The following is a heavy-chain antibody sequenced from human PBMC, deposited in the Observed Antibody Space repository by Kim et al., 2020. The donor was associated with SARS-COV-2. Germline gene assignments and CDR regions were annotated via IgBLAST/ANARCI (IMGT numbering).Heavy chain of an antibody. CDR2: IIPISATL. J-gene: IGHJ3*02. V-gene: IGHV1-69*13. CDR3: ARGNDDGVVIYALEI. CDR1: GGSFSHYD. Sequence: SVKVSCKASGGSFSHYDFNWVRQAPGQGLEWMGGIIPISATLNYAQQFQGRPTITADESTNTVYMELSSLRSEDTAFYYCARGNDDGVVIYALEIWGPGTTVNVSS. D-gene: IGHD2-21*01.